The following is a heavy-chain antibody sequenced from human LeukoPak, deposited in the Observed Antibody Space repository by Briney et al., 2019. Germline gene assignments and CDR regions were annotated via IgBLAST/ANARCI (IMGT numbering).Heavy chain of an antibody. J-gene: IGHJ4*02. CDR2: IYPGDSDT. V-gene: IGHV5-51*01. D-gene: IGHD4-23*01. Sequence: GASLKISFKGSGSSFTSYWIGWVRPMPGKGLEWMGIIYPGDSDTRYSPSFQGQVTISADKSISTAYLQWSSLKASDTAMYYCARHGGTTVVTLDYWGQGTLVTVSS. CDR1: GSSFTSYW. CDR3: ARHGGTTVVTLDY.